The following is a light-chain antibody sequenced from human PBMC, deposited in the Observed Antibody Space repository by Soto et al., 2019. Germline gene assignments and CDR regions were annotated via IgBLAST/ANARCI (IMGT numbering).Light chain of an antibody. J-gene: IGLJ2*01. CDR2: EVD. V-gene: IGLV2-23*02. CDR3: CSCAFSTTVV. CDR1: SSDVGSYNL. Sequence: QSALTQPDSVSGSPGQSITISCTGTSSDVGSYNLVSWYQQHPGKAPKLMIYEVDKRPSGVSNRSSGSKSGNTASLTISGLQADDEAHYYCCSCAFSTTVVFGGGTKVTVL.